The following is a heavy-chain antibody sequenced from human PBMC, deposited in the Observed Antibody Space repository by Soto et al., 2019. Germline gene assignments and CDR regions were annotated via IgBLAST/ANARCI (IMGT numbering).Heavy chain of an antibody. J-gene: IGHJ5*02. CDR2: IFHSGST. Sequence: QVQLQESGPGLVKPSQTLSLTCTVSGSSITSGGHYWGWIRQLPGKGLEWIAYIFHSGSTSYNPSLRCRLSISVDTSKNLVSLKLSSVTAADTAVYYCARGGQEDNYFDPWGQGTLVTVS. CDR1: GSSITSGGHY. V-gene: IGHV4-31*03. CDR3: ARGGQEDNYFDP.